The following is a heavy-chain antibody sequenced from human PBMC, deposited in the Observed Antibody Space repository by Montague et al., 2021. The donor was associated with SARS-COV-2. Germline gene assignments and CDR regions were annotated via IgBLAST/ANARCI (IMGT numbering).Heavy chain of an antibody. Sequence: SETLSLTCAVYGGSFTGYYWSWIRQPPGKGLEWIGEISLSGSTNYNPSLKSRVTISIDTSKNQFSLKLSSVTAADTAVYYCARFPYPLLFIATYYGMDVWGQGTPVTVSS. D-gene: IGHD2-2*01. CDR1: GGSFTGYY. CDR3: ARFPYPLLFIATYYGMDV. CDR2: ISLSGST. V-gene: IGHV4-34*01. J-gene: IGHJ6*02.